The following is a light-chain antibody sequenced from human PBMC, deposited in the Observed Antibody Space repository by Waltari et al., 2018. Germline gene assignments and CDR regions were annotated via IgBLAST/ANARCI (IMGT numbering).Light chain of an antibody. Sequence: QSALNQPASVSGSPGQSITISCTGTSSDVGGYNYVSWYQQHPGKAPKLMIYEVSSRPSGVSNRFSGSKSGNTASLTISGLQAEDEADYYCSSYTSTSTDVLFGGGTKLTVL. CDR2: EVS. V-gene: IGLV2-14*01. CDR1: SSDVGGYNY. CDR3: SSYTSTSTDVL. J-gene: IGLJ2*01.